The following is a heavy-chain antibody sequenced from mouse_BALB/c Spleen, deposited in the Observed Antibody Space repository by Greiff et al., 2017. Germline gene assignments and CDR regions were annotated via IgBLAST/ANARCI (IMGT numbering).Heavy chain of an antibody. D-gene: IGHD2-1*01. CDR1: GFTFSSYG. CDR2: INSNGGST. J-gene: IGHJ2*01. CDR3: ARASNYDFDY. Sequence: EVMLVESGGGLVQPGGSLKLSCAASGFTFSSYGMSWVRQTPDKRLELVATINSNGGSTYYPDSVKGRFTISRDNAKNTLYLQMSSLKSEDTAMYYCARASNYDFDYWGQGTTLTVSS. V-gene: IGHV5-6-3*01.